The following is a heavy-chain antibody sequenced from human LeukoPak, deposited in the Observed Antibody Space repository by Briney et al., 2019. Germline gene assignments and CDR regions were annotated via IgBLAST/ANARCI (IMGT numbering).Heavy chain of an antibody. J-gene: IGHJ6*02. CDR1: GYTFTNYG. CDR2: IGTSSGST. CDR3: ARESLEGVKYYYGMDV. Sequence: VASVKVSCKASGYTFTNYGISWVRQAPGQGLEWMGWIGTSSGSTNLAQKLQGRVTMTKDTSTSTASMELRSLTSDDTAVYYCARESLEGVKYYYGMDVWGQGTTVTVPS. D-gene: IGHD2-8*01. V-gene: IGHV1-18*01.